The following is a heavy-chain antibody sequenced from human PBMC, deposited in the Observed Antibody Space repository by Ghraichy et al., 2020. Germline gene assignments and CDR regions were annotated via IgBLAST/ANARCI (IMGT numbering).Heavy chain of an antibody. V-gene: IGHV3-23*01. CDR1: GFTFSSYA. CDR3: AKEVGYRVVPAVSLDY. J-gene: IGHJ4*02. CDR2: ISGSGGST. Sequence: GGSLRLSCAASGFTFSSYAMSWVRQAPGKGLEWVSAISGSGGSTYYADSVKGRFTISRDNSKNTLYLQMNSLRAEDTAVYYCAKEVGYRVVPAVSLDYWGQGTLVTVSS. D-gene: IGHD2-2*01.